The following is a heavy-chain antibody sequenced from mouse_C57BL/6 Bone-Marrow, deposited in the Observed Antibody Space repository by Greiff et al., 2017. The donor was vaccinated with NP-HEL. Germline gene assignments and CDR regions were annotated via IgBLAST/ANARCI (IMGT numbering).Heavy chain of an antibody. Sequence: DVQLVESGGGLVKPGGSLKLSCAASGFTFSSYAMSWVRQTPEKRLEWVATISDGGSYTYYPDNVKGRFTISRDNAKNNLYLQMSHLKSEDTAMYYCARGGILRLDYWGQGTTLTVSS. CDR2: ISDGGSYT. CDR3: ARGGILRLDY. D-gene: IGHD1-2*01. CDR1: GFTFSSYA. J-gene: IGHJ2*01. V-gene: IGHV5-4*01.